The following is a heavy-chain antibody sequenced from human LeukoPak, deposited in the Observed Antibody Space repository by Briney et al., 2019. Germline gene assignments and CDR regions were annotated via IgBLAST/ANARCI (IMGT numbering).Heavy chain of an antibody. D-gene: IGHD3-10*01. CDR3: ARDRGYGSGSYFDY. Sequence: GGSLRLSCAASGFTFSSYGMYWVRQAPGKGLEWVAFIRYDGSNKSYADSVKGRFTISRDNSKNTLFLQMNSLRAEDTAVYYCARDRGYGSGSYFDYWGQGTLVTVSS. CDR1: GFTFSSYG. CDR2: IRYDGSNK. V-gene: IGHV3-30*02. J-gene: IGHJ4*02.